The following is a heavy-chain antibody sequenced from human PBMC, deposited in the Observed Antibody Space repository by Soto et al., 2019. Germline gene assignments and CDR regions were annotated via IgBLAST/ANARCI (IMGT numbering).Heavy chain of an antibody. D-gene: IGHD3-9*01. CDR2: ISYDGSNK. V-gene: IGHV3-30*03. CDR3: ATGKYYDILTGFLLY. Sequence: GGSLRLSCAASGFTFSSYGMHWVRQAPGKGLEWVAVISYDGSNKYYADSVKGRFTISRDNSKNTLYLQMNSLRAEDTAVYYCATGKYYDILTGFLLYWGQGTLVTVSS. J-gene: IGHJ4*02. CDR1: GFTFSSYG.